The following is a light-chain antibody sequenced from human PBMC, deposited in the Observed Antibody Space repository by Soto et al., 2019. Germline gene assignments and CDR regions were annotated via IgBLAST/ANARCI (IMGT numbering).Light chain of an antibody. V-gene: IGLV2-14*01. CDR1: SSDVGGYNY. J-gene: IGLJ1*01. CDR3: SSYTSSTAYV. CDR2: EVS. Sequence: QSVLTQPASVSGSPGQSITISCTGTSSDVGGYNYVSWYQQRPGKAPKLMIYEVSNRPSGVSNRFSGSKSGNTASLTISGLQAEDEADYYCSSYTSSTAYVCGTGTKVTVL.